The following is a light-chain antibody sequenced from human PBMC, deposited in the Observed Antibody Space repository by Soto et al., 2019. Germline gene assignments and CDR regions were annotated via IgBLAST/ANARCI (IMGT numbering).Light chain of an antibody. CDR1: RSDVGGYNF. CDR3: CSYAGSYTWV. J-gene: IGLJ3*02. V-gene: IGLV2-11*01. Sequence: QSALTQPRSVSGSPGQSVTISCTGTRSDVGGYNFVSRYQQHPGKAPKLMIYDVSKRPSGVPDRFSGSKSGNTASLTISGLQAEDEADYHCCSYAGSYTWVFGGGTKLTVL. CDR2: DVS.